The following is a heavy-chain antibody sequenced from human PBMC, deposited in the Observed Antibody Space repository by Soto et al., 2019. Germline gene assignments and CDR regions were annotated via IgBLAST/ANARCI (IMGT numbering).Heavy chain of an antibody. V-gene: IGHV1-58*02. CDR1: GFTFTNSA. Sequence: SVKVSCKASGFTFTNSAIQWVRQARGQRLEWIGWIVVGSGNTNYAQKFQERLTITRDMSTSTAYMELSSLRSEDTAIYYCARSADGSSSNYYYYYMDVWGKGTPVTVSS. D-gene: IGHD2-2*01. CDR2: IVVGSGNT. CDR3: ARSADGSSSNYYYYYMDV. J-gene: IGHJ6*03.